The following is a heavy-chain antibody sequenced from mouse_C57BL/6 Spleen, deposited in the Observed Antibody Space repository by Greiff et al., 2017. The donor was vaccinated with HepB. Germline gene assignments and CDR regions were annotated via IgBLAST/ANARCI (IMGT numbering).Heavy chain of an antibody. D-gene: IGHD1-1*01. CDR1: GYTFTSYW. CDR3: ARTSGSSHWYFDV. CDR2: IHPNSGST. V-gene: IGHV1-64*01. J-gene: IGHJ1*03. Sequence: VKLQQPGAELVKPGASVKLSCKASGYTFTSYWMHWVKQRPGQGLEWIGMIHPNSGSTNYNEKFKSKATLTVDKSSSTAYMQLSSLTSEDSAVYYCARTSGSSHWYFDVWGTGTTVTVSS.